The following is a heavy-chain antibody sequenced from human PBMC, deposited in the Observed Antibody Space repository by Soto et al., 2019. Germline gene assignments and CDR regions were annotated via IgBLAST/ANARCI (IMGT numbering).Heavy chain of an antibody. CDR3: ARDLEYCSSTSCRYYYYYGMDV. Sequence: ASVKVSCKASGGTFSSYAISWVRQAPGQGLEWMGGIIPIFGTANYAQKFQGRVTITADESTSTAYMELNSLSSEDTAVYYCARDLEYCSSTSCRYYYYYGMDVWGQVTKVTVYS. CDR1: GGTFSSYA. V-gene: IGHV1-69*13. J-gene: IGHJ6*02. D-gene: IGHD2-2*01. CDR2: IIPIFGTA.